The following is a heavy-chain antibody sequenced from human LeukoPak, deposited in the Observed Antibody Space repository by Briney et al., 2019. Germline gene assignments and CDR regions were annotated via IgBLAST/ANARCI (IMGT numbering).Heavy chain of an antibody. J-gene: IGHJ4*02. CDR2: IYYSGNT. Sequence: SETLSLTCIVSGGSISSSNSYLGWILQPPGKGLEWIGSIYYSGNTYYNSSLKSRVTISIDTSKNQFSLKLSSVTAADTVVFFWERPAYDILTGYPSLLFDFWGQGGLVTVSS. CDR3: ERPAYDILTGYPSLLFDF. CDR1: GGSISSSNSY. D-gene: IGHD3-9*01. V-gene: IGHV4-39*01.